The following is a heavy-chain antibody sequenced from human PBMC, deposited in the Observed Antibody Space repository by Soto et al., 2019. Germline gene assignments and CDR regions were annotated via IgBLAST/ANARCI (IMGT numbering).Heavy chain of an antibody. CDR1: GGTFSSYA. V-gene: IGHV1-69*13. CDR2: IIPIFGTA. Sequence: SVKVSCKASGGTFSSYAISWVRQAPGQGLEWMGGIIPIFGTANYAQKFQGRVTITADESTSTAYMELSSLRSEDTAVYYCARERRRDGCNYDYWGQGTLVTVSS. J-gene: IGHJ4*02. CDR3: ARERRRDGCNYDY. D-gene: IGHD5-12*01.